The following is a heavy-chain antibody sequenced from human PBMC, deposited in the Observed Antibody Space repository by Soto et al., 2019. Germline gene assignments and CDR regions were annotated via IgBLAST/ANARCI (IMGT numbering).Heavy chain of an antibody. CDR2: IYYSGST. V-gene: IGHV4-39*02. CDR3: ARDLYCSSTSCYQYYYYMDV. Sequence: SETLSLTCTVSGGSISSSSYYWGWIRQPPGKGLEWIGSIYYSGSTYYNPSLKSRVTISVDPSKNQFSLKLSSVTAADTAVYYCARDLYCSSTSCYQYYYYMDVWGKGTTVTVSS. J-gene: IGHJ6*03. D-gene: IGHD2-2*01. CDR1: GGSISSSSYY.